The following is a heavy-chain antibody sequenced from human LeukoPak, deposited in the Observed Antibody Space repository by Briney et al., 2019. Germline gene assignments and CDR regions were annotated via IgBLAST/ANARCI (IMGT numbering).Heavy chain of an antibody. CDR3: ARGGPLLLWFGELLLIDY. J-gene: IGHJ4*02. CDR2: INPNSGGT. V-gene: IGHV1-2*02. CDR1: GYTFTGYY. Sequence: GASVKVSCKASGYTFTGYYMHWVRQAPGQGLEWMGWINPNSGGTNYAQKFQGRVTMTRDTSISTAYMELSRLRSDDTAVYYCARGGPLLLWFGELLLIDYWGQGTLVTVSS. D-gene: IGHD3-10*01.